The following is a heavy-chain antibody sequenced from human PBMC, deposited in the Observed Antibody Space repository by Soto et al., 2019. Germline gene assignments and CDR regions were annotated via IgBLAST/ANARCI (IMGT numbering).Heavy chain of an antibody. J-gene: IGHJ5*02. CDR2: ISYDGSNK. CDR1: GFTFSSYG. D-gene: IGHD1-26*01. V-gene: IGHV3-30*18. Sequence: QVQLVESGGGVVQPGRSLRLSCAASGFTFSSYGMHWVRQAPGKGLEWVAVISYDGSNKYYADSVKGRFTISRDNSKNTLYLQMNSLRAEDTAVYYCAKAWGFTPGRWFDPWGQGTLVTVSS. CDR3: AKAWGFTPGRWFDP.